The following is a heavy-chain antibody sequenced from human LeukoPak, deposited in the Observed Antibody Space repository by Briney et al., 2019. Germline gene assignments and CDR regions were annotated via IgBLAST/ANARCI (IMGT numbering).Heavy chain of an antibody. CDR2: IYYSGST. CDR1: GGSISSYY. D-gene: IGHD2-8*02. Sequence: SETLSLTCTVSGGSISSYYWSWIRQPPGKGLEWIGYIYYSGSTNYNPSLKSRVTISVDTSKNQFSLKLSSVTAADTAVYYCARDAWCDYWGQGTLVTVSS. V-gene: IGHV4-59*01. J-gene: IGHJ4*02. CDR3: ARDAWCDY.